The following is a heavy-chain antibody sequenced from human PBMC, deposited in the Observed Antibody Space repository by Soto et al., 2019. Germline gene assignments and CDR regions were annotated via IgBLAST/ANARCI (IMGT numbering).Heavy chain of an antibody. J-gene: IGHJ5*02. Sequence: QLQLQESGPGLVKPSETLSLTCTVSGGSISSSDFYCGWLRQPPGKGLDFIGSMYYSGTTYYNPSLKNLITITVDTSKNQLSLRLISVTAADSAVYYCAVVDSTGNWFDPWGQGALVTVSS. D-gene: IGHD3-22*01. V-gene: IGHV4-39*01. CDR1: GGSISSSDFY. CDR3: AVVDSTGNWFDP. CDR2: MYYSGTT.